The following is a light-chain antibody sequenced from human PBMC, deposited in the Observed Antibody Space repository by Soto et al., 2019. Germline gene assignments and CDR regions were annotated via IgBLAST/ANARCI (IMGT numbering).Light chain of an antibody. J-gene: IGKJ3*01. Sequence: DIVLPQSPSTLSLSAGERATLSCRASQGVSSYLAWYQQKPGQNPRLLIYDASNWAAGIPARFSGSGSGTDFTITISSLEPEDFAVYYCQQRSNWSLTFGPGTKVDIK. CDR3: QQRSNWSLT. CDR1: QGVSSY. CDR2: DAS. V-gene: IGKV3-11*01.